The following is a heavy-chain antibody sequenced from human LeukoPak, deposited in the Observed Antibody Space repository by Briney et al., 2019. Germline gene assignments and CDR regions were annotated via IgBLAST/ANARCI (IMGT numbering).Heavy chain of an antibody. J-gene: IGHJ4*02. Sequence: GGSLRLSCAASGFTFDDYGMSWVRQAPGKGLEWVSGINWNGGSTGYADSVKGRFTISRDNAKNSLYLQMDSLRAEDTALYYCARGKYDPPFDYWGQGTLVTVSS. CDR2: INWNGGST. CDR1: GFTFDDYG. D-gene: IGHD3-3*01. CDR3: ARGKYDPPFDY. V-gene: IGHV3-20*04.